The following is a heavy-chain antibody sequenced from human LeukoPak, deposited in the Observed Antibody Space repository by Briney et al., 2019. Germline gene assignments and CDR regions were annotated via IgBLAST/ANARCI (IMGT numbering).Heavy chain of an antibody. J-gene: IGHJ4*02. CDR1: GYTFTGYY. CDR3: ARPGIAVAGTFSVSAFDY. CDR2: IDPSGSST. Sequence: ASVKVSCKASGYTFTGYYMHWVRQAPGQGLEWMGVIDPSGSSTNSAQKFQGRVTMTIDTSTSTVYMELSSLRSEDTAVYYCARPGIAVAGTFSVSAFDYWGQGTLVTVSS. D-gene: IGHD6-19*01. V-gene: IGHV1-46*01.